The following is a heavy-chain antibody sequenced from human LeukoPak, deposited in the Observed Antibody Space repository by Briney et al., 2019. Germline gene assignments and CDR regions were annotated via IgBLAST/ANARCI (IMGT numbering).Heavy chain of an antibody. CDR2: ISDIGSI. Sequence: SETLSLTYTVSGGSISSYYWSWIRQPPGKGLEWIAYISDIGSINYNPSLKSRVTISLDTSKNQFSLKLSSVTAADTAVYYCARGHTENYFDYWGQGTLVTVSS. J-gene: IGHJ4*02. D-gene: IGHD5-18*01. CDR1: GGSISSYY. V-gene: IGHV4-59*12. CDR3: ARGHTENYFDY.